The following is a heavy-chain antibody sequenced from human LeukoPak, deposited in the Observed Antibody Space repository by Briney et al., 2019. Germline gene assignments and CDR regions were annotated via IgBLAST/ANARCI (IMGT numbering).Heavy chain of an antibody. CDR3: SRDPRHSDY. Sequence: PGGSLRLSCAASGFTISDSYMTWIRQAPGKGLELLSYISGSSSDVNYIDSVRGRFTISRDNAKNSLYLHMNSLTVEDTAVYYCSRDPRHSDYWGQGTLVTVSS. J-gene: IGHJ4*02. V-gene: IGHV3-11*01. CDR2: ISGSSSDV. CDR1: GFTISDSY.